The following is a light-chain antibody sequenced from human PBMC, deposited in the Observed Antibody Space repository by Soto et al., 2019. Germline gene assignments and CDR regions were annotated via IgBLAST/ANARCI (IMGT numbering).Light chain of an antibody. V-gene: IGLV2-8*01. Sequence: QSALTQPPSASGSPGQSVTISCTGTSSDVGGYNYVSWYQQHPGKAPKLVIYEVNKRPSGVPDRFSGSKSGNTASLTVSGLQAEDEAEYYCSSYTNINTRACVFGTGTKVTVL. CDR2: EVN. CDR1: SSDVGGYNY. J-gene: IGLJ1*01. CDR3: SSYTNINTRACV.